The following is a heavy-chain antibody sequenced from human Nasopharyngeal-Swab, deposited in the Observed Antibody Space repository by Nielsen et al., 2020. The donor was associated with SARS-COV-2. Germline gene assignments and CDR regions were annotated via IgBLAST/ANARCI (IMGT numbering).Heavy chain of an antibody. Sequence: VRQMRGQGLEWVGRIRSKANSYATAYAASVKGRFTISRDDSKNTAYLQMNSLKSEDTAVYYCTSVVATPRDWFAPWGQGTLVTVSS. CDR3: TSVVATPRDWFAP. J-gene: IGHJ5*02. V-gene: IGHV3-73*01. CDR2: IRSKANSYAT. D-gene: IGHD5-12*01.